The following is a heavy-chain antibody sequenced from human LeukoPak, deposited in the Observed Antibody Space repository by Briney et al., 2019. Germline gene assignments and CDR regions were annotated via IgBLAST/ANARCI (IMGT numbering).Heavy chain of an antibody. Sequence: GRSLRLSCAASGFTFRSYGVRWVRQAPGKGLEWVAVISYDGSNKYYADSVKGRFTISRDNPKNTLYLQMNSLRAEDTAVYYCAKDPEDCSGGSCQPDYYYYGMDAWGQGTTVTVPS. J-gene: IGHJ6*02. CDR3: AKDPEDCSGGSCQPDYYYYGMDA. CDR2: ISYDGSNK. D-gene: IGHD2-15*01. V-gene: IGHV3-30*18. CDR1: GFTFRSYG.